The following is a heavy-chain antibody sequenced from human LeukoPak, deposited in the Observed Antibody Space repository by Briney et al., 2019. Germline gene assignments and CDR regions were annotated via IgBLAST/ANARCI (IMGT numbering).Heavy chain of an antibody. CDR2: IRYDGSNK. J-gene: IGHJ2*01. D-gene: IGHD3-3*01. CDR3: ARLRFLEWTWYFDL. CDR1: GFTFSSYG. Sequence: GGSLRLSCAASGFTFSSYGMHWVRQAPGKGLEWVAFIRYDGSNKYYADSVKGRFTISRDNSKNTLYLQMNSLTAADTAVYYCARLRFLEWTWYFDLWGRGTLVTVSS. V-gene: IGHV3-30*02.